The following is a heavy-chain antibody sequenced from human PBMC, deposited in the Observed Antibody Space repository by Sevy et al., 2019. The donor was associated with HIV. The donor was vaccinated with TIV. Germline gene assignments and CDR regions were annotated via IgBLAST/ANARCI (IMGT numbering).Heavy chain of an antibody. D-gene: IGHD3-10*01. CDR1: GFTFSSYG. CDR2: ISYDGSNK. Sequence: GGSLRLSCAASGFTFSSYGMHWVRQAPGKGLERVAVISYDGSNKYYADSVKGRFTISRDNSKNTLYLQMNSLRAEDTAVYYCAKLGSGSSNNDYWGQGTLVTVSS. V-gene: IGHV3-30*18. CDR3: AKLGSGSSNNDY. J-gene: IGHJ4*02.